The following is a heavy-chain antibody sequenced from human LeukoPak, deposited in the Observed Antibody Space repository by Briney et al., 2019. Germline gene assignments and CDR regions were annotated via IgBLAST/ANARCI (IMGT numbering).Heavy chain of an antibody. CDR1: GGSISSYY. J-gene: IGHJ5*02. CDR3: ARDQRWFDP. Sequence: SETLSLTCTVSGGSISSYYWSWIRQPPGKGLEWIGYIYYSGSTNYNPSLKSRVTISVDTSKDQFSLKLSSVTAADTAVYYCARDQRWFDPWGQGTLVTVSS. V-gene: IGHV4-59*01. CDR2: IYYSGST.